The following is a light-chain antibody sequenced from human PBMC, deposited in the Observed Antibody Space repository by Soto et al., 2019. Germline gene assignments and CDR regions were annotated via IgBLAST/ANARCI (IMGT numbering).Light chain of an antibody. V-gene: IGLV2-8*01. CDR2: EVS. CDR1: SSDVGGYSY. CDR3: SSYARNRDVL. J-gene: IGLJ2*01. Sequence: QSALTQPPSASGSPGQSVAISCTGTSSDVGGYSYVSWYQQHPGKAPKLMIYEVSKRPSGVPDRFSGSKSGNTASLTVSGLQAEDEADYYCSSYARNRDVLFGGGTKLT.